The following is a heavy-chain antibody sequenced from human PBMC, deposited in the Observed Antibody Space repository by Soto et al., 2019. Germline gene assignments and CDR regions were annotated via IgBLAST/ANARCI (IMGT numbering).Heavy chain of an antibody. CDR1: GGPFSGYY. CDR2: INHSGST. D-gene: IGHD3-10*01. J-gene: IGHJ4*02. Sequence: SETLSLTCAVYGGPFSGYYWSWIRQPPGKGLEWIGEINHSGSTNYNPSLKSRVTISVDTSKNQFSLKLSSVTAADTAVYYCARGGVLLWFGEIPYFDSWGQGTLVTVS. CDR3: ARGGVLLWFGEIPYFDS. V-gene: IGHV4-34*01.